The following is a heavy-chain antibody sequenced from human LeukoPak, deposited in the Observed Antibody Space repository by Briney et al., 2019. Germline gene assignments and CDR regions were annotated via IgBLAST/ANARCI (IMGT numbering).Heavy chain of an antibody. CDR2: IYYSGST. V-gene: IGHV4-59*01. Sequence: PSETLSLTCTVSGGSISSYYWSWIRQPPGKGLEWIGYIYYSGSTNYNPSLKSRVTISVDTSKNQFSLKLSSVTAADTAVYYCARQKRGCSSTSCYTVDYWGQGTLVTVSS. CDR3: ARQKRGCSSTSCYTVDY. J-gene: IGHJ4*02. CDR1: GGSISSYY. D-gene: IGHD2-2*02.